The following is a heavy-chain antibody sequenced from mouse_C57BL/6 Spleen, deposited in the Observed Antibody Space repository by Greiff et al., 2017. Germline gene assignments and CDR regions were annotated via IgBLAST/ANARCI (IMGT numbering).Heavy chain of an antibody. CDR1: GFTFTDYY. Sequence: VNLVESGGGLVQPGGSLSLSCAASGFTFTDYYMSWVRQPPGKALEGLGFIRNKANGYTTEDNASVKGRITISRDNSQSILYLQMNALRAEDSATYYCARSATTTVVYDYWGQGTTLTVSS. CDR2: IRNKANGYTT. J-gene: IGHJ2*01. V-gene: IGHV7-3*01. D-gene: IGHD1-1*01. CDR3: ARSATTTVVYDY.